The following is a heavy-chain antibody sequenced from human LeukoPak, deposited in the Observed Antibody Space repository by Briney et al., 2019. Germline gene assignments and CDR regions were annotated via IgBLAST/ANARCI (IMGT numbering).Heavy chain of an antibody. Sequence: DPGGSLRLSCAASGFSFTNYGMSWVRQAAGKGLEWGANIKEEGRKKYYVDSVKGRLTMARENAKNSVYLQMHSLSAEDTAVYYCATDEIDRDSFFVYWGQGTLVTVSS. CDR2: IKEEGRKK. CDR1: GFSFTNYG. J-gene: IGHJ4*02. D-gene: IGHD2-21*02. V-gene: IGHV3-7*01. CDR3: ATDEIDRDSFFVY.